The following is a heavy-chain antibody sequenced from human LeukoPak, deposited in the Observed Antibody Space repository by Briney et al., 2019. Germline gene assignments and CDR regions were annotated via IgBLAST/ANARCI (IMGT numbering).Heavy chain of an antibody. CDR2: VKSIIDGGTA. V-gene: IGHV3-15*01. Sequence: GGSLRLPCAASGLTFSIAWMNWVRQAPGKGLEWVGRVKSIIDGGTADYATPVGGRFTISRDDSKSTLYLHMNSLKTEDTGVYYCTTGEWELLGALDSWGQGALVTVSS. CDR3: TTGEWELLGALDS. CDR1: GLTFSIAW. D-gene: IGHD1-26*01. J-gene: IGHJ5*01.